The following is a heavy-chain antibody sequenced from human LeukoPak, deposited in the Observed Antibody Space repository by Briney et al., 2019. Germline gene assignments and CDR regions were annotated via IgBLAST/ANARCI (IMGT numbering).Heavy chain of an antibody. J-gene: IGHJ4*02. V-gene: IGHV1-2*02. D-gene: IGHD3-10*01. CDR2: INPNSGGT. Sequence: GASVTVSCKASGYTFTGYYMHWVRQAPGQGLEWMGWINPNSGGTNYAQKFQGRVTMTRDTSISTAYMELSRLRSDDTAVYYCARSLTMVRGVIIPPLGYWGQGTLVTVSS. CDR1: GYTFTGYY. CDR3: ARSLTMVRGVIIPPLGY.